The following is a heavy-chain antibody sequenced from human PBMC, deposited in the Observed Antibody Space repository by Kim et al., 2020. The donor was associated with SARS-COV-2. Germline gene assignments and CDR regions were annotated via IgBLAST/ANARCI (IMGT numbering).Heavy chain of an antibody. CDR2: IIPIFGTA. V-gene: IGHV1-69*13. Sequence: SVKVSCKASGGTFSSYAISWVRQAPGQGLEWMGGIIPIFGTANYAQKFQGRVTITADESTSTAYMELSSLRSEDTAVYYCARGLARGYSGYDWGGYWGQGTLVTVSS. CDR1: GGTFSSYA. D-gene: IGHD5-12*01. J-gene: IGHJ4*02. CDR3: ARGLARGYSGYDWGGY.